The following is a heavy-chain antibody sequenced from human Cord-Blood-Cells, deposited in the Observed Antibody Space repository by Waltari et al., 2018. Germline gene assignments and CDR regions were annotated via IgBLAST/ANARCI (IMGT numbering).Heavy chain of an antibody. CDR3: AREGLGATGAFDT. CDR2: ISPNFGTS. J-gene: IGHJ3*02. CDR1: GGTFRSYA. D-gene: IGHD1-26*01. Sequence: QLQLVQSGAEVKKPGSSVKVSCKASGGTFRSYAISWVRQAPGQGLEWLGGISPNFGTSNNAQKFNGRVTTTADKPTRTAYMELSSLISEDTSVYYCAREGLGATGAFDTWGQGTMVSVSS. V-gene: IGHV1-69*06.